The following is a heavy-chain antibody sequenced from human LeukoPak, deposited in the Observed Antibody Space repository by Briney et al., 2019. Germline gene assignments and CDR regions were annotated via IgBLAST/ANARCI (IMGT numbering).Heavy chain of an antibody. CDR3: ARGRITMIRGIIISGYFDY. CDR1: GGSFSGYY. Sequence: SETLSLTCAVYGGSFSGYYWSWIRQPPGKGLEWIGEINHSGSTNYNPSLKSRVTISVDTSKNQFSLKLSSVTAADTAVYYCARGRITMIRGIIISGYFDYWGQGALVTVSS. V-gene: IGHV4-34*01. D-gene: IGHD3-10*01. J-gene: IGHJ4*02. CDR2: INHSGST.